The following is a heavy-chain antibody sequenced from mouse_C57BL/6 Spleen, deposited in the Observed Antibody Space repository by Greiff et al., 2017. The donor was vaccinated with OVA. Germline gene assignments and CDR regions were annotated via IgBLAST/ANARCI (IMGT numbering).Heavy chain of an antibody. CDR1: GYTFTDYE. CDR2: IDPETGGT. V-gene: IGHV1-15*01. J-gene: IGHJ2*01. CDR3: TRYGITS. D-gene: IGHD1-1*01. Sequence: QVQLQQSGAALVRPGASVTLSCKASGYTFTDYEMHWVKQTPVHGLEWIGAIDPETGGTAYNQKFKGKAILTADKSSSTAYMELRSLTSEDSAVYYCTRYGITSWGQGTTLTVSS.